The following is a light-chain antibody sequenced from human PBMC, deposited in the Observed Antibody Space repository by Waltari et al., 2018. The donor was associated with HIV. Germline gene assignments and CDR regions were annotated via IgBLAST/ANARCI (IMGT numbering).Light chain of an antibody. Sequence: QSVLTQPPSASGTPGPRVTISCSGSSSTIGGNTVNWYPQLPGSAPKLLIYSNTQRPSGVPDRFSGSKSGTSASLAISGLQSEDEADYYCAVWGDSLNGPVFGGGTKLTVL. CDR2: SNT. CDR3: AVWGDSLNGPV. CDR1: SSTIGGNT. J-gene: IGLJ2*01. V-gene: IGLV1-44*01.